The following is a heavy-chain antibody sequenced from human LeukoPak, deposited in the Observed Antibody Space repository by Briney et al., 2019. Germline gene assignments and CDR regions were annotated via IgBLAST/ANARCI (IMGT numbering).Heavy chain of an antibody. J-gene: IGHJ3*02. CDR3: ARQAYASSFDAFDI. Sequence: GESLKISCKGSGYSFTSYWSGWVRQMPGKGLERMGIIYPGDSETNYSPSFKGQVTFSVDKSITTAYLQWSSLKASDTAMYYCARQAYASSFDAFDIWGQGTMVTVSS. CDR1: GYSFTSYW. D-gene: IGHD3-22*01. CDR2: IYPGDSET. V-gene: IGHV5-51*01.